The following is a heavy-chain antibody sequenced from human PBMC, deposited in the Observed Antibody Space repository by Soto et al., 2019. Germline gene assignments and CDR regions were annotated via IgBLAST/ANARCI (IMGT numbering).Heavy chain of an antibody. CDR3: ARDQRNYYGSGRNYYYGMDV. D-gene: IGHD3-10*01. Sequence: GASVKVSCKASGYTFTGYYMHWVRQAPGQGLEWMGWINPNSGGTNYAQKFQGWVTMTRGTSISTAYMELSRLRSDDTAVYYCARDQRNYYGSGRNYYYGMDVWGQGTTVTVSS. V-gene: IGHV1-2*04. CDR1: GYTFTGYY. J-gene: IGHJ6*02. CDR2: INPNSGGT.